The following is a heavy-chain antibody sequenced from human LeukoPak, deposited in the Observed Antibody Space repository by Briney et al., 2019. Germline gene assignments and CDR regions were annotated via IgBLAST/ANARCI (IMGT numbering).Heavy chain of an antibody. CDR2: IYSGGST. D-gene: IGHD6-19*01. Sequence: QSGGSLRLSCAAPGFTVSSNYMSWVRQAPGKGLEWVSVIYSGGSTYYADSVKGRFTISRGNSRNTVYLQMNSLRAEDTAVYYCARDVGSGWYYFDYWGQGTLVTVSS. CDR3: ARDVGSGWYYFDY. J-gene: IGHJ4*02. V-gene: IGHV3-53*01. CDR1: GFTVSSNY.